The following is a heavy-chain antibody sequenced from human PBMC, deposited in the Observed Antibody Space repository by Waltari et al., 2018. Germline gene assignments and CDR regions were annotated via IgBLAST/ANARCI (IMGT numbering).Heavy chain of an antibody. J-gene: IGHJ1*01. CDR1: GGTFSSYA. CDR2: IIPICGTA. V-gene: IGHV1-69*13. D-gene: IGHD6-19*01. CDR3: ARGVYSSGWYLAEYFQH. Sequence: QVQLVQSGAEVKKPGSSVKVSCKASGGTFSSYAISWVRQAPGQGLEWMGGIIPICGTANYAQKFQGRVTITADESTSTAYMELSSLRSEDTAVYYCARGVYSSGWYLAEYFQHWGQGTLVTVSS.